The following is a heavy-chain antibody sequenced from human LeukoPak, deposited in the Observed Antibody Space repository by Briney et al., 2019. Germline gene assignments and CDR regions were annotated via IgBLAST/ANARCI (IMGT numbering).Heavy chain of an antibody. CDR3: AELGITMIGGV. V-gene: IGHV3-48*03. CDR2: ISSSGSTI. D-gene: IGHD3-10*02. CDR1: GFTFSSYE. J-gene: IGHJ6*04. Sequence: GGSLRLSCAASGFTFSSYEMIWVRQAPGKGLEWVSYISSSGSTIYYADSVKGRFTISRDNAKNSLYLQMNSLRAEDTAVYYCAELGITMIGGVWGKGTTVTISS.